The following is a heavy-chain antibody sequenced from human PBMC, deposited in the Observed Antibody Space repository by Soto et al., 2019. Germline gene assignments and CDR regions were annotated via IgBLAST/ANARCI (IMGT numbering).Heavy chain of an antibody. D-gene: IGHD3-22*01. CDR2: ISYDGSNK. Sequence: QVQLVESGGGVVQPGRSLRLSCAASGFTFSSYDMHWVRQAPGEGLEWVAVISYDGSNKYYADSVKGRFTISRDNSKNTLYLQMNSLRAEDTAVYYCSKYYYDSSGYSNWGQGTLVTVSS. V-gene: IGHV3-30-3*01. J-gene: IGHJ4*02. CDR3: SKYYYDSSGYSN. CDR1: GFTFSSYD.